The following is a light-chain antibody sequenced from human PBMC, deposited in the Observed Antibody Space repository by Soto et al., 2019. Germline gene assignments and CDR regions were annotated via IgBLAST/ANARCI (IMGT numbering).Light chain of an antibody. CDR3: AAWDDSREGVV. CDR1: GSSIGRRA. CDR2: NTD. Sequence: QSVLTQPPSVSGTPGQRVTISCSGSGSSIGRRAVDWYQQLPGTAPRLLLYNTDQLPSGVPDRFSGSKSGTSAALAISGLQSEDEADYYCAAWDDSREGVVFGGGTKLTVL. J-gene: IGLJ2*01. V-gene: IGLV1-44*01.